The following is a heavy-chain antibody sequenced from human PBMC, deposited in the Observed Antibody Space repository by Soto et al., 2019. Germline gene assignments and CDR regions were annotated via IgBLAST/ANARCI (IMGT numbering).Heavy chain of an antibody. Sequence: SETLSLTCTVSGGSISSYYWSWIRQPAGKGLEWIGRIYTSGSTNYNPSLKSRVTMSVDTSKNQFSLRLSSVTAADTAVYYCARDQSAYYDFWSGYLGSEFYYYGIDVWGQGTTVTVYS. CDR2: IYTSGST. V-gene: IGHV4-4*07. J-gene: IGHJ6*02. CDR3: ARDQSAYYDFWSGYLGSEFYYYGIDV. CDR1: GGSISSYY. D-gene: IGHD3-3*01.